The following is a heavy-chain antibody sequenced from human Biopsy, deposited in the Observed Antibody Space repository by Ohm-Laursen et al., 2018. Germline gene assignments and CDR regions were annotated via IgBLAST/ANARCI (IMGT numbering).Heavy chain of an antibody. J-gene: IGHJ6*02. V-gene: IGHV1-69*04. CDR2: IIPILGTA. CDR3: ASGDIGGIGLDV. CDR1: GDTFTTSA. D-gene: IGHD3-10*01. Sequence: ESSVKVSCKASGDTFTTSAISWVRQVPGQGLDWMGRIIPILGTADYGQNFQGRVTIRADTSTTFLELTSLRYDDTAVYYCASGDIGGIGLDVWGLGTTVTVSS.